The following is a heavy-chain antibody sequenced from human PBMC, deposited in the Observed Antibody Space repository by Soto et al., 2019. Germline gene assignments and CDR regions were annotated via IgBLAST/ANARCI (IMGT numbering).Heavy chain of an antibody. CDR2: INTDSGGT. Sequence: ASVKVSCKASGYTFTDYYIHWVRQAPGQGPEWMAWINTDSGGTNYAQKLKGWVTGTSDTSIGTAYIELRRLTSADTAVYYCIRGSQIEGPQTRCDPWGQGTLVTVS. V-gene: IGHV1-2*04. J-gene: IGHJ5*02. CDR3: IRGSQIEGPQTRCDP. CDR1: GYTFTDYY.